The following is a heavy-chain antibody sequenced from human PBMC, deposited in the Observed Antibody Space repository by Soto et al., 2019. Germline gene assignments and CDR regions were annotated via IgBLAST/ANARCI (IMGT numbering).Heavy chain of an antibody. J-gene: IGHJ4*02. CDR3: AREGYSDRIDY. CDR2: IWYDGSNK. V-gene: IGHV3-33*01. Sequence: QVQLVESGGGVVQPGRSLRLSCAASGFTFSSYGMHWVRQAPGKGLEWVAVIWYDGSNKYYADSVKGRFTISRDNSKNKLYLQMNSLRAEDTAVYYCAREGYSDRIDYWGQGTLVTVSS. D-gene: IGHD5-18*01. CDR1: GFTFSSYG.